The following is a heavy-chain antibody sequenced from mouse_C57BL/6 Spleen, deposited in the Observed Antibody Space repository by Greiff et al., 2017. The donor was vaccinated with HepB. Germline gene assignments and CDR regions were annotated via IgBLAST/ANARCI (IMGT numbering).Heavy chain of an antibody. CDR1: GYTFTSYW. Sequence: QVQLQQPGAELVKPGASVKLSCKASGYTFTSYWMHWVKQRPGRGLEGIGRIDPNSGGTKYNEKFKSKATLTVDKPSRTAYMQLSSLTSEDSAVYYCARGGLRTAFAYWGQGTLVTVSA. V-gene: IGHV1-72*01. J-gene: IGHJ3*01. D-gene: IGHD2-4*01. CDR2: IDPNSGGT. CDR3: ARGGLRTAFAY.